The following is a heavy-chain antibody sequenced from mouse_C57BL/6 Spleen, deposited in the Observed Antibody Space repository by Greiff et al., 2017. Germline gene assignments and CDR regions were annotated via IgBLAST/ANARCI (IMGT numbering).Heavy chain of an antibody. CDR1: GYTFTSYW. CDR2: IDPSDSYT. Sequence: QVQLQQSGAELVMPGASVKLSCKASGYTFTSYWMHWVKQRPGQGLEWIGEIDPSDSYTNYNPKFKGKSTLTVDKSSSPAYMQLSSLTSEDSAVYYCAGGDYGSSPWFAYWGQGTLVTVSA. V-gene: IGHV1-69*01. CDR3: AGGDYGSSPWFAY. J-gene: IGHJ3*01. D-gene: IGHD1-1*01.